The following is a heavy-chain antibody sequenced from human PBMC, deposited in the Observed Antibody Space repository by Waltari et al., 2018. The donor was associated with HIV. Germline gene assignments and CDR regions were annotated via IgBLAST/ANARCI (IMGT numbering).Heavy chain of an antibody. CDR3: VRVEFGGYAYGY. CDR1: GFTFSSYS. J-gene: IGHJ4*02. D-gene: IGHD5-12*01. CDR2: ISSTISST. V-gene: IGHV3-21*01. Sequence: EVHLVESGGGLVKPGGSLRLSCAASGFTFSSYSMNWVRQAPGKGLWGVISISSTISSTSDAYTVKGRFTSSRDNAKNSLYLQMNSLRAEDTAVYYCVRVEFGGYAYGYWGQGTLVTVSS.